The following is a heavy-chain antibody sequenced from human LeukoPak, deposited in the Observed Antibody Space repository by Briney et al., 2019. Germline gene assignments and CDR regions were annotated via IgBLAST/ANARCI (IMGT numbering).Heavy chain of an antibody. D-gene: IGHD1-7*01. J-gene: IGHJ4*02. Sequence: PGESLKISCEGSGYTFTSYWIAWVRQMPGKGLEWMGIIYPGDSDTRYSPSFQGQVTISADKSISTAYLQWSSLKASDTAMYYCARLEPGSDNWNYCFDYWGQGTLVTVSS. V-gene: IGHV5-51*01. CDR3: ARLEPGSDNWNYCFDY. CDR1: GYTFTSYW. CDR2: IYPGDSDT.